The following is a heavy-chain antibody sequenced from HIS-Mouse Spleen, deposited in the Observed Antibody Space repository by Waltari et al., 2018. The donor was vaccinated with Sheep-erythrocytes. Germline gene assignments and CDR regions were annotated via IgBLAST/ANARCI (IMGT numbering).Heavy chain of an antibody. CDR2: IYYSGST. Sequence: QLQLQESGPGLVKPSETLSLTYTVSGGSIRSSSSYWGWIRQHPGKGLEWIGSIYYSGSTYYNTSLKSRVTISVDTPKTQFSLKLSSVTAADTAVYYCARLYYYDSSGYYFDYWGQGTLVTVSS. CDR3: ARLYYYDSSGYYFDY. J-gene: IGHJ4*02. CDR1: GGSIRSSSSY. D-gene: IGHD3-22*01. V-gene: IGHV4-39*01.